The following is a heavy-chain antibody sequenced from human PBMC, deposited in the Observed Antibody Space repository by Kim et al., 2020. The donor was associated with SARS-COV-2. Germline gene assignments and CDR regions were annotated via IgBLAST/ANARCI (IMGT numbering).Heavy chain of an antibody. D-gene: IGHD3-22*01. CDR3: ARGSDSSGYSWYFDL. V-gene: IGHV1-69*01. J-gene: IGHJ2*01. Sequence: QKFQGRVPITADESTSTAYMELSSLRSEDTAVYYCARGSDSSGYSWYFDLWGRGTLVTVSS.